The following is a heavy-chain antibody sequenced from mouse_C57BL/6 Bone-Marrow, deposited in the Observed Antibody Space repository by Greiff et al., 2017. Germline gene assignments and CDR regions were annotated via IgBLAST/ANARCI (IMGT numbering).Heavy chain of an antibody. CDR2: INPSSGYT. CDR1: GYTFTSYT. J-gene: IGHJ4*01. CDR3: ARDGSSYRYYAMDY. Sequence: VKLMESGAELARPGASVKMSCKASGYTFTSYTMHWVKQRPGQGLEWIGYINPSSGYTKYNQKFKDKATLTADKSSSTAYMQLSSLTSEDSAVYYCARDGSSYRYYAMDYWGQGTSVTVSS. D-gene: IGHD1-1*01. V-gene: IGHV1-4*01.